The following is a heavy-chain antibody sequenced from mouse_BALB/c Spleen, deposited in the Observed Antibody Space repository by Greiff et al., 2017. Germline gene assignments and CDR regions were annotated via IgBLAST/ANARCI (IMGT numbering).Heavy chain of an antibody. V-gene: IGHV5-12-2*01. CDR1: GFTFSSYT. J-gene: IGHJ4*01. CDR3: ARQPVYYGSSCDYAMDY. D-gene: IGHD1-1*01. Sequence: DVHLVESGGGLVQPGGSLKLSCAASGFTFSSYTMSWVRQTPEKRLEWVAYISNGGGSTYYPDTVKGRFTISRDNAKNTLYLQMSSLKSEDTAMYYGARQPVYYGSSCDYAMDYWGQGTSVTVSS. CDR2: ISNGGGST.